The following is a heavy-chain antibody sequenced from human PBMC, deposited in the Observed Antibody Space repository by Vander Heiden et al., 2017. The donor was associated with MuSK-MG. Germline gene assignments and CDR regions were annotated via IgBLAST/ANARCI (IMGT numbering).Heavy chain of an antibody. Sequence: QVQLQESGPGLVKPSQTLSLTCTVSGGSISSGDYYWSWIRQPPGKGLEWIGYIYYSGSTYYNPALKSRVTISVDTSKNKFSLKLRSVTAADTAVYYCARTRSSSWSFDYWGQGTLVTVYS. D-gene: IGHD6-13*01. J-gene: IGHJ4*02. CDR2: IYYSGST. CDR3: ARTRSSSWSFDY. CDR1: GGSISSGDYY. V-gene: IGHV4-30-4*08.